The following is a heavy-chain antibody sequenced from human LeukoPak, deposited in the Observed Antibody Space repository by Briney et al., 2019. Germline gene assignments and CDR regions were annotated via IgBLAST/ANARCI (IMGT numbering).Heavy chain of an antibody. D-gene: IGHD1-26*01. J-gene: IGHJ5*02. CDR1: GFTFSSYA. CDR3: ARIVGAIAQNWFDP. CDR2: ISYDGSNK. Sequence: GGSLRPSCAASGFTFSSYAMHWVRQAPGKGLEWVAVISYDGSNKYYADSVKGRFTISRDNSKNTLYLQMNSLRAEDTAVYYCARIVGAIAQNWFDPWGQGTLVTVSS. V-gene: IGHV3-30*04.